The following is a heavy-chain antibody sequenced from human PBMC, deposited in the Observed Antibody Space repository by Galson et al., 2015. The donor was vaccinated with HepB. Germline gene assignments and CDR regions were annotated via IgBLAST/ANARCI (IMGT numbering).Heavy chain of an antibody. CDR2: IKEDGSEK. CDR3: ARVDVRRLLLRHYFFYGMNV. V-gene: IGHV3-7*03. CDR1: GFTLSNFW. Sequence: SLRLSCAASGFTLSNFWMSWVRQAPGKGLEWVANIKEDGSEKYYVDSVKGRFTISRDNAKNSLFLQMNSLRAEDTAVYYCARVDVRRLLLRHYFFYGMNVWGQGTTVTVSS. D-gene: IGHD2-2*01. J-gene: IGHJ6*02.